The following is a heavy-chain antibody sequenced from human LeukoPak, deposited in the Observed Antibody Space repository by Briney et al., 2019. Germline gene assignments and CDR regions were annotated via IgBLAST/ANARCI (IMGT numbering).Heavy chain of an antibody. V-gene: IGHV3-23*01. J-gene: IGHJ4*02. CDR3: AKATTVTTGEFDY. Sequence: QTGGSLRLSCAASGFTFSSYAMSWVRQAPGKGLEWVSAISGSGGSTYYADSVKGRFTISRDNSKNTLYLQMNSLRAEDTAVYYCAKATTVTTGEFDYWGQGTLVTVSS. D-gene: IGHD4-17*01. CDR1: GFTFSSYA. CDR2: ISGSGGST.